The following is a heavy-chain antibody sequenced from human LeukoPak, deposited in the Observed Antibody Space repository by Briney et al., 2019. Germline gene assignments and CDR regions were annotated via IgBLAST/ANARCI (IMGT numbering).Heavy chain of an antibody. CDR2: ISYDGSNK. V-gene: IGHV3-30*03. Sequence: GGSLRLSCAASGFTFSSYSMNWVRQAPGKGLEWVAVISYDGSNKYYADSVKGRFTISRDNSKNTLYLQMNSLRAEDTAVYYCARSGYSSSWYGSRLYYFDYWGQGTLVTVSS. CDR3: ARSGYSSSWYGSRLYYFDY. CDR1: GFTFSSYS. D-gene: IGHD6-13*01. J-gene: IGHJ4*02.